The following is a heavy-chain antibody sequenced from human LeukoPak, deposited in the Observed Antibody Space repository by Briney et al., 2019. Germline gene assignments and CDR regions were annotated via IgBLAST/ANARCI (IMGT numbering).Heavy chain of an antibody. CDR2: ISAYNGNT. CDR3: ARDNNDFWSGYYTPFDY. CDR1: GYTFTSYG. Sequence: ASVKVSCKASGYTFTSYGISWVRQAPGQGLEWMGWISAYNGNTNYAQKLQGRVTMTTDTSTSTAYMELRSLRSDDTAVYYCARDNNDFWSGYYTPFDYWGQGTLVTVSS. J-gene: IGHJ4*02. D-gene: IGHD3-3*01. V-gene: IGHV1-18*01.